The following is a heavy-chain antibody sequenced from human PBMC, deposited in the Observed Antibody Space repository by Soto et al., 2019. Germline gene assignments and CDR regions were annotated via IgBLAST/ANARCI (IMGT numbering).Heavy chain of an antibody. D-gene: IGHD6-19*01. CDR2: VNHNGRN. CDR1: GGSFTVYF. J-gene: IGHJ3*01. Sequence: SXTLSLTCDVYGGSFTVYFWNWIRQSPGKGLEWIGKVNHNGRNNYNPSLRSRVTISLDMSKNQISLKLTSVTAADTAVYYCARGGSSDWQVASDFWGQETMVTV. V-gene: IGHV4-34*01. CDR3: ARGGSSDWQVASDF.